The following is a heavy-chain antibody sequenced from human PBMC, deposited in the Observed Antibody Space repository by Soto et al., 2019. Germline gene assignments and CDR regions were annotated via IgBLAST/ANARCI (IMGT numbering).Heavy chain of an antibody. CDR1: GFTFSSYA. CDR2: ISGSGDRT. D-gene: IGHD6-13*01. Sequence: EVQLLESGGGLVQPGGSLRLSCAASGFTFSSYAMSWVRQAPGKGLEWVSVISGSGDRTYYADSVRGRFTISRDNSKNTLYLQMNRLRAEDTAVYYCAKDRDGAAAGPTKFYGMDVWGQGTTVTFSS. CDR3: AKDRDGAAAGPTKFYGMDV. V-gene: IGHV3-23*01. J-gene: IGHJ6*02.